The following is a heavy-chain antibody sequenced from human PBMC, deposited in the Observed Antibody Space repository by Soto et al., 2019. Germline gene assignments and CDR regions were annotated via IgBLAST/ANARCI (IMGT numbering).Heavy chain of an antibody. CDR1: GFTFDDYA. V-gene: IGHV3-9*01. D-gene: IGHD3-3*01. CDR2: ISWNSGSI. J-gene: IGHJ5*02. CDR3: AKGYGGFWSGYSNWFDP. Sequence: GGSLRLSCAASGFTFDDYAMHWVRQAPGKGLEWVSGISWNSGSIGYADSVKGRFTISRDNAKNSLYLQMNSLRAEDTALYYCAKGYGGFWSGYSNWFDPWGQGTLVTVSS.